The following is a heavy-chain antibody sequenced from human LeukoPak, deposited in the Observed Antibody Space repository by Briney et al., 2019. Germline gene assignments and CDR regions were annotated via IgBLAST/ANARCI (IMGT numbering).Heavy chain of an antibody. CDR3: ARGARVNWNDPTYPPWGKHFDY. J-gene: IGHJ4*02. Sequence: PGGSLRLSCAASGFTVSSNYMSWVRQAPGKGLEWVSVIYSGGSTYYADSVKGRFTISRHNSKNTLYLQMNSLRAEDTAVYYCARGARVNWNDPTYPPWGKHFDYWGQGTLVTVSS. CDR1: GFTVSSNY. V-gene: IGHV3-53*04. CDR2: IYSGGST. D-gene: IGHD1-1*01.